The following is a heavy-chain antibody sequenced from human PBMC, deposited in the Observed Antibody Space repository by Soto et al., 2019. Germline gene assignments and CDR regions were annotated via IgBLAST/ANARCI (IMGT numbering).Heavy chain of an antibody. D-gene: IGHD4-17*01. CDR3: ARGTTTAEFDFDY. Sequence: SETLSLTCTVSGGSISSGGYYWSWIRQHPGKGLEWIGYIYYSGSTYYNPSLKSRVTISVDTSKNQYSLKLSSVTAADTAVYYCARGTTTAEFDFDYWGQGTLVTVSS. CDR1: GGSISSGGYY. J-gene: IGHJ4*02. V-gene: IGHV4-31*03. CDR2: IYYSGST.